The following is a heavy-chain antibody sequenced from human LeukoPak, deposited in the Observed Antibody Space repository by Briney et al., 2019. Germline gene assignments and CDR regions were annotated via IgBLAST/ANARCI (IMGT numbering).Heavy chain of an antibody. J-gene: IGHJ4*02. CDR1: GFTFSTYS. CDR3: ARASTMIVVVPMAY. CDR2: ISSSSNTI. V-gene: IGHV3-48*04. D-gene: IGHD3-22*01. Sequence: GGSLRLSCAASGFTFSTYSMNWVRQAPGKGLEWLSYISSSSNTIYYADSVKGRFTISRDNAKNSLYLQMNSLRAEDTAVYYCARASTMIVVVPMAYWGQGTLVTVSS.